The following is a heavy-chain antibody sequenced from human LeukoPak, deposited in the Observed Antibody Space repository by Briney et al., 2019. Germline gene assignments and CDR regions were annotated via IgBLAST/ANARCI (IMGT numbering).Heavy chain of an antibody. D-gene: IGHD3-16*01. J-gene: IGHJ4*02. CDR1: GFTVSTNY. CDR2: IYSGGNT. V-gene: IGHV3-66*02. Sequence: GGSLRLSCAASGFTVSTNYMTWVRQAPGKGLEWVSVIYSGGNTYYADSVKGRFTISRDNSKNTLYLQMNNLRVEDTAVYYCAREPIVKTVRGGFDYWGQGTLVTVSS. CDR3: AREPIVKTVRGGFDY.